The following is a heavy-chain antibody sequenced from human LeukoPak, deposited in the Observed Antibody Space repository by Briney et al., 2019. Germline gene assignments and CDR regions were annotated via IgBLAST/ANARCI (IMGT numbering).Heavy chain of an antibody. CDR2: INHSGST. D-gene: IGHD2-2*01. CDR1: GGSFSGYY. CDR3: AREGYCSSTSCHPL. J-gene: IGHJ4*02. Sequence: PSETLSLTCAVYGGSFSGYYWSWIRQPPGKGLEWIGEINHSGSTNYNPSLKSRVTISVDTSKNQFSLKLSSVTAADTAVYYCAREGYCSSTSCHPLWGQGTLVTVSS. V-gene: IGHV4-34*01.